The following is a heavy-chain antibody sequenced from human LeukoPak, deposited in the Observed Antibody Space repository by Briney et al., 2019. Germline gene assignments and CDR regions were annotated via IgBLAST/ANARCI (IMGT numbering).Heavy chain of an antibody. J-gene: IGHJ4*02. Sequence: GGSLRLSCAASAFTVSSNYMSWVRQAPGKGLEWVSVVFSGGTTYYADSVKGRFTISRDNSKNTLYLQMNSLRAEDTAVYYCASHSTFVGGATESIDFWGQGTLVTVSS. CDR2: VFSGGTT. CDR3: ASHSTFVGGATESIDF. D-gene: IGHD1-26*01. V-gene: IGHV3-53*01. CDR1: AFTVSSNY.